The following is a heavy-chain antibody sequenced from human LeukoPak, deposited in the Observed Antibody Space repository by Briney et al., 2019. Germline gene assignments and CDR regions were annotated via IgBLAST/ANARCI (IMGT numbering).Heavy chain of an antibody. J-gene: IGHJ4*02. D-gene: IGHD3-16*01. CDR3: ASVDYVRNYFDY. CDR1: GYTLTELS. Sequence: ASVKVSCKVSGYTLTELSMHWVRQAPGKGLEWMGGFDPEDGETIYAQKFQGRVTMTEDTSTDTAYMELSSLRSEDTAVYYCASVDYVRNYFDYWGQGPWSPSPQ. V-gene: IGHV1-24*01. CDR2: FDPEDGET.